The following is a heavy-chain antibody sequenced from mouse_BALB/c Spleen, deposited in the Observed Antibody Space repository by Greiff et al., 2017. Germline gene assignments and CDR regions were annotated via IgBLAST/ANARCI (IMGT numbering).Heavy chain of an antibody. D-gene: IGHD1-1*01. CDR2: ILPGSGST. Sequence: QVQLQQSGAELVKPGASVKISCKATGYTFSSYWIEWVKQRPGHGLEWIGEILPGSGSTNYNEKFKGKATFTADTSSNTAYMQLSSLTSEDSAVYYCARGFYYGSSYAWFAYWGQGTLVTVSA. CDR3: ARGFYYGSSYAWFAY. J-gene: IGHJ3*01. V-gene: IGHV1-9*01. CDR1: GYTFSSYW.